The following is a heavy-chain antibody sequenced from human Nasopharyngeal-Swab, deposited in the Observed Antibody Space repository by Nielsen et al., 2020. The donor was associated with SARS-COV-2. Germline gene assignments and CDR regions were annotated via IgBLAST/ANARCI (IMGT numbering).Heavy chain of an antibody. CDR1: GFTFSSYA. CDR2: ISYDGSNK. CDR3: ARGHLAVACFDY. Sequence: GGSLRLSCAASGFTFSSYAMHWVRQAPGKGLEWVAVISYDGSNKYYADSVKGRFTISRDNSKNTLYLQMNSLRAEDTAVYYCARGHLAVACFDYWGQGTLVTASS. D-gene: IGHD6-19*01. V-gene: IGHV3-30-3*01. J-gene: IGHJ4*02.